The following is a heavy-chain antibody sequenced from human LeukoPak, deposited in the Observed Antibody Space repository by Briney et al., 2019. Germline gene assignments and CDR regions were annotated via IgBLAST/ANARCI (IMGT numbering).Heavy chain of an antibody. CDR1: GFTFSSYW. CDR3: ARLGYCTNGVCPANV. D-gene: IGHD2-8*01. J-gene: IGHJ6*02. V-gene: IGHV3-7*03. CDR2: IKQDGGEE. Sequence: GGSLRLSCAASGFTFSSYWMNWVRQAPGKGLEWVANIKQDGGEEYYVDSVKGRFTISRDNAKNSLYLQMNSLRAEDTAVYYCARLGYCTNGVCPANVWGQGTTVTVSS.